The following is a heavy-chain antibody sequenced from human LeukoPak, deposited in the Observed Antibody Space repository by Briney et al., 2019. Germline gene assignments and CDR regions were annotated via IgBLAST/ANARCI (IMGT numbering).Heavy chain of an antibody. D-gene: IGHD3-16*01. J-gene: IGHJ5*02. CDR2: INVGNGNT. CDR1: GYTFTGYA. Sequence: ASVKVSCKASGYTFTGYAMHWVRQAPGQRLEWMGWINVGNGNTKYSQEFQGRVTISRDTSASTAYMELSSLRSEDTAVYYCARVPRGGGRFDPWGQGTLVTVSS. CDR3: ARVPRGGGRFDP. V-gene: IGHV1-3*03.